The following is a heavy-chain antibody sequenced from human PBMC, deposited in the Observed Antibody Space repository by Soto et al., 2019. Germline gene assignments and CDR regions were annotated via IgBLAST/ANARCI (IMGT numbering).Heavy chain of an antibody. Sequence: QVQLVESGGGVVQPGRSLRLSCAASGFTFSSYGMHWVRQAPGKGLEWVAVISYDGSNKYYADSVKGRFTISSDNSKNTLYLQMNSLRAEDTAVYYCAKSSGSSLDYWGQGTLVTVSS. CDR3: AKSSGSSLDY. CDR2: ISYDGSNK. V-gene: IGHV3-30*18. D-gene: IGHD1-26*01. CDR1: GFTFSSYG. J-gene: IGHJ4*02.